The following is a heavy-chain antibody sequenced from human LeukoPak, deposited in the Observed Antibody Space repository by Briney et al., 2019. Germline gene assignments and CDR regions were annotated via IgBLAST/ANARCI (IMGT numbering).Heavy chain of an antibody. CDR2: ISSSGSTI. D-gene: IGHD3-10*01. CDR1: GFTFSDYY. V-gene: IGHV3-11*01. CDR3: ARGAREPLLLWFGELFGSIDMDV. J-gene: IGHJ6*03. Sequence: GGSLRLSCAASGFTFSDYYMSWIRQAPGKGLEWVSYISSSGSTIYYADSVKGRFTISRDNAKNSLYLQMNSLRAEDTAVYYCARGAREPLLLWFGELFGSIDMDVWGKGTTVTISS.